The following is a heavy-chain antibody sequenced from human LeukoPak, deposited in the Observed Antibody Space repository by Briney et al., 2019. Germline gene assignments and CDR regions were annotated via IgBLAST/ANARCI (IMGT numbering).Heavy chain of an antibody. CDR3: ARDQGAFDY. CDR1: EFTFSNYW. V-gene: IGHV3-7*01. D-gene: IGHD3-16*01. J-gene: IGHJ4*02. Sequence: GGSLRLSCIASEFTFSNYWMTWVRQTPGKGLEWVANINQDGSEKYYVDSVKGRLTISRDNARTSMYLQMNKLRAEDTAIYYCARDQGAFDYWGQGTVVTVSS. CDR2: INQDGSEK.